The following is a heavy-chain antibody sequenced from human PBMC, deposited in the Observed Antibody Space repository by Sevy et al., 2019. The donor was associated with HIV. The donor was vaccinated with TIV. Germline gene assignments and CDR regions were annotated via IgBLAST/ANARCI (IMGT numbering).Heavy chain of an antibody. Sequence: GGSLRLSCAASGFTFSDYYMSWIRQAPGKGLEWISYIGGSQYMIYYADSVKGRFTISRDDAKNSLYLQMNSLRPEDSAVYFCARDLGMGYFDLWGQGTLVTVSS. V-gene: IGHV3-11*01. D-gene: IGHD1-26*01. CDR2: IGGSQYMI. CDR1: GFTFSDYY. CDR3: ARDLGMGYFDL. J-gene: IGHJ4*02.